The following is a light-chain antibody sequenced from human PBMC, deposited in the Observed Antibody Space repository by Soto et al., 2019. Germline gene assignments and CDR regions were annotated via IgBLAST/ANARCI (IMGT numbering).Light chain of an antibody. J-gene: IGKJ2*01. Sequence: VVMTQSPLSLSVTLGQPASISCRSSQSLVFSDGYTFLNWFHQRPGQSPRRLIYKVSNRDSGVPDRFSGSGSGTDFTLRISRVEAEDVGVYYCMQRTHWPGTFGQGAKLEIK. V-gene: IGKV2-30*01. CDR3: MQRTHWPGT. CDR1: QSLVFSDGYTF. CDR2: KVS.